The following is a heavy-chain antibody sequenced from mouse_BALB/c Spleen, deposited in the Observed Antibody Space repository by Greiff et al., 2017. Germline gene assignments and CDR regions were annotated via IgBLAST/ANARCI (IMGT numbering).Heavy chain of an antibody. Sequence: EVKVVESGGGLVQPGGSRKLSCAASGFTFSSFGMHWVRQAPEKGLEWVAYISSGSSTIYYADTVKGRFTISRDNPKNTLFLQMTSLRSEDTAMYYCARQYGNYVGSDYWGQGTTLTVSS. J-gene: IGHJ2*01. CDR2: ISSGSSTI. CDR1: GFTFSSFG. D-gene: IGHD2-10*02. CDR3: ARQYGNYVGSDY. V-gene: IGHV5-17*02.